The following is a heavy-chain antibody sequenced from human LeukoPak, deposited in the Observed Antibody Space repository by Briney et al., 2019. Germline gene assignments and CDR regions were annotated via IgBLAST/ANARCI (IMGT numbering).Heavy chain of an antibody. CDR3: ATHPYYYDNSGYYLFDY. CDR2: INPNSGGT. V-gene: IGHV1-2*02. J-gene: IGHJ4*02. Sequence: GASVKVSCKASGYIFTGYYMYWVRQAPGQGLEWMGWINPNSGGTNYAQKFQGRVTMTRDTSISTAYMELSRLRSDDTAVYYCATHPYYYDNSGYYLFDYWGQGTLVTVSS. CDR1: GYIFTGYY. D-gene: IGHD3-22*01.